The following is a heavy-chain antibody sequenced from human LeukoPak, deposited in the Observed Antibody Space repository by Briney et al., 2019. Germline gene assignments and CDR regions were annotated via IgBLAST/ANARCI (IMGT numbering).Heavy chain of an antibody. CDR1: GGSISSYY. Sequence: SETLSLTCTGSGGSISSYYWSWIRQPPGKGLEWIGYIYYSGSTNYNPSLKSRVTISVDTSKNQFSLKLSSVTAADTAVYYCARLLSGWSPWNWFDPWGQGTLVTVSS. CDR2: IYYSGST. V-gene: IGHV4-59*08. D-gene: IGHD6-19*01. CDR3: ARLLSGWSPWNWFDP. J-gene: IGHJ5*02.